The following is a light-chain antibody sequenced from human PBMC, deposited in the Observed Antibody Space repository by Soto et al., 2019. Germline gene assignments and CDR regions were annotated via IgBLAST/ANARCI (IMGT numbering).Light chain of an antibody. Sequence: DIQMTQSPSSLSASVGDRVTITFQASQDISNYLNWYQQKPGKAPKLLIYDASNLETGVPSRFSGSGSGTDFTFTISSLQPEDIATYYCQQYDNLPGTFGQGTKVEIK. CDR2: DAS. CDR3: QQYDNLPGT. J-gene: IGKJ1*01. CDR1: QDISNY. V-gene: IGKV1-33*01.